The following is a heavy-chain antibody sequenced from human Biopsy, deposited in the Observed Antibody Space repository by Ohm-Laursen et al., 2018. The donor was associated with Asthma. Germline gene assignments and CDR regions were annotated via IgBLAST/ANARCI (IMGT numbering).Heavy chain of an antibody. D-gene: IGHD1-1*01. CDR3: VRDGTDDAFDI. V-gene: IGHV3-30*06. Sequence: SLRLSCTASGFSFSNFAIHWVRQAPGTGLEWLGVISKDASTQDYADSAKGRFTMARDNSKNTLDLQMNSLREEDTAVYYCVRDGTDDAFDIWGQGTVVSVSS. J-gene: IGHJ3*02. CDR2: ISKDASTQ. CDR1: GFSFSNFA.